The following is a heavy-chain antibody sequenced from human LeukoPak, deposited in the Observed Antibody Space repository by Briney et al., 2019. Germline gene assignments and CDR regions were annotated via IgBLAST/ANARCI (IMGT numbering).Heavy chain of an antibody. CDR1: GFTFSSYS. D-gene: IGHD4-17*01. CDR3: AKDATVTHYYYYYGMDV. CDR2: ISSSSSYI. Sequence: GGSLRLSCAASGFTFSSYSMNWVRQAPGKGLEWVSSISSSSSYIYYADSVKGRFTISRDNSKNTLYLQMNSLRAEDTAVYYCAKDATVTHYYYYYGMDVWGQGTTVTVSS. V-gene: IGHV3-21*01. J-gene: IGHJ6*02.